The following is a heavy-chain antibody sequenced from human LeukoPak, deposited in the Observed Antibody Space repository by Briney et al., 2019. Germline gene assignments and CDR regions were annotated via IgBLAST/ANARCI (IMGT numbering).Heavy chain of an antibody. D-gene: IGHD3-22*01. CDR2: INPNRGGT. V-gene: IGHV1-2*06. J-gene: IGHJ4*02. Sequence: GASVKVSCKASGYTFTGYYMHWVRQAPGQGLEWMGRINPNRGGTNYAQKFQGRVTMTRDTSISTAYMELSRLRSDDTAVYYCARGHYYDSRGDLDVGIFWGQGTLVTVSS. CDR3: ARGHYYDSRGDLDVGIF. CDR1: GYTFTGYY.